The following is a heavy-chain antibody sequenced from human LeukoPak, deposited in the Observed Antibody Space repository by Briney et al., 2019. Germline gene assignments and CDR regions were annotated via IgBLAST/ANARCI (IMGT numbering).Heavy chain of an antibody. J-gene: IGHJ4*02. CDR1: GFTFSNFP. D-gene: IGHD6-6*01. Sequence: PGGSLRLSCAASGFTFSNFPMTWVRRAPGKGLEWLAVIWYDGSNKYYADSVKGRFTISRDNSKNTLYLQMNSLRAEDTAVYYCAREEYSSSSEVDYWGQGTLVTVSS. CDR3: AREEYSSSSEVDY. V-gene: IGHV3-33*08. CDR2: IWYDGSNK.